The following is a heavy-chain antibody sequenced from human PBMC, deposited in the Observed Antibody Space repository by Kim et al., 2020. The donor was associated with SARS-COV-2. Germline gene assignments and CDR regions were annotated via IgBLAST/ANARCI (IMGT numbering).Heavy chain of an antibody. D-gene: IGHD1-26*01. V-gene: IGHV4-39*01. CDR3: ARHRGGSYYRAFDI. CDR2: IYYSGST. Sequence: SETLSLTCTVSGGSISSSSYYWGWIRQPPGKGLEWIGSIYYSGSTYYNPSLKSRVTISVDTSKNQFSLKLSSVTAADTAVYYCARHRGGSYYRAFDIWGQGTMVTVSS. CDR1: GGSISSSSYY. J-gene: IGHJ3*02.